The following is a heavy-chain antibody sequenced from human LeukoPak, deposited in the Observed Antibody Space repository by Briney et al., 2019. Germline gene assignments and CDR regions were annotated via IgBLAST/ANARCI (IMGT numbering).Heavy chain of an antibody. CDR2: IYSGGST. V-gene: IGHV3-53*05. Sequence: PGGSLRLSCAASGFTVSSNYMSWVRQAPGKGLEWVSVIYSGGSTYYADSVKDRFIISRDNSKNTLYLQLNSLRAEDTALYYCAKGPGAAVGKRYIQHWGQGTLVTVSS. J-gene: IGHJ1*01. CDR1: GFTVSSNY. CDR3: AKGPGAAVGKRYIQH. D-gene: IGHD6-13*01.